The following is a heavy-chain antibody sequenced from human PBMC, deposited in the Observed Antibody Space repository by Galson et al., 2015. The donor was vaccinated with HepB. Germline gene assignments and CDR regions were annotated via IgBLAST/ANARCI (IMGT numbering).Heavy chain of an antibody. V-gene: IGHV3-23*01. CDR3: AKNYGDYVYDPFDL. CDR2: VSANGATT. CDR1: TLILTKYA. D-gene: IGHD4-17*01. J-gene: IGHJ4*02. Sequence: SLRLSCAASTLILTKYAMTWVRQAPGKGLEWVSVVSANGATTHYADSVRGRFTIFRDNSKITLYLQMSSLRLEDTAVYFCAKNYGDYVYDPFDLWGQGTLVTVSS.